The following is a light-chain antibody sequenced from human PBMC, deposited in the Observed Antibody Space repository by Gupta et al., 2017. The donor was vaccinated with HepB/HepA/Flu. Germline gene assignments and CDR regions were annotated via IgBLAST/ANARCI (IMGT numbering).Light chain of an antibody. J-gene: IGKJ3*01. CDR2: AAS. V-gene: IGKV1-39*01. CDR1: QSISSY. CDR3: QQSYSTKN. Sequence: DIQMTQSPSSLSASVGDRVTITCRASQSISSYLNWYQQKPGKAPKLLIYAASSLQSGDPSRFSCSGFGKDFTLTSSRRQHEDFEYYFGQQSYSTKNFGHWTNVDIK.